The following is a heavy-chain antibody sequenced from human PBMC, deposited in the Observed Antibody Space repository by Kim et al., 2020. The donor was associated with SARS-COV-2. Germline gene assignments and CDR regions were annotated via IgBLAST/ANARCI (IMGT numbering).Heavy chain of an antibody. Sequence: SVKGRFTTSRDNAKNSLYLQMNSLRDEDTAVYYCARAKTTVTYYYYGMDVWGQGTTVTVSS. CDR3: ARAKTTVTYYYYGMDV. D-gene: IGHD4-17*01. J-gene: IGHJ6*02. V-gene: IGHV3-48*02.